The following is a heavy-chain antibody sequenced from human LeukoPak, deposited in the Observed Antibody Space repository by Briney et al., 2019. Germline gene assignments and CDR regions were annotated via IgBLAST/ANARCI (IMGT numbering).Heavy chain of an antibody. Sequence: SETLSLTCTVSGGSISSYYWSWIRQPPGKGLEWIGYIYYRGSTNYNPSLKSRVTISVDTSKNQFSLKLSSVTAADTAVYYCARGGGGSYWAAHYGMDVWGQGTTVTVSS. V-gene: IGHV4-59*01. D-gene: IGHD1-26*01. CDR2: IYYRGST. J-gene: IGHJ6*02. CDR1: GGSISSYY. CDR3: ARGGGGSYWAAHYGMDV.